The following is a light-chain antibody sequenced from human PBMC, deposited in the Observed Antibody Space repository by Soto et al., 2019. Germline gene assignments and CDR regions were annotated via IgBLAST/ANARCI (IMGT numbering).Light chain of an antibody. CDR2: EVS. CDR3: TSYTSNNSRV. V-gene: IGLV2-14*01. Sequence: QSVLNRPASVSGAPGQSITISCTGTSSDVGGYNYVSWYQQHPGKAPKLMIYEVSNRPSGVSHRFSGSKSGNTASLTISGLQAEDEADYYCTSYTSNNSRVFGTGTKVTVL. J-gene: IGLJ1*01. CDR1: SSDVGGYNY.